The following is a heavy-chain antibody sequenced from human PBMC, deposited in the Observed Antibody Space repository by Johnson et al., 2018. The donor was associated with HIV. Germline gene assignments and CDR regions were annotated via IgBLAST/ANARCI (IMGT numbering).Heavy chain of an antibody. J-gene: IGHJ3*02. D-gene: IGHD6-13*01. CDR1: GFTFSSYA. Sequence: VQLVESGGGVVQPGRSLRLSCAASGFTFSSYAMHWVRQAPGKGLELVAVISYDGSNKYYAYSVKGRFTISRDNSKNTLYLQMNSLRAEDTAVYYCARQAAAGAFDIWGQGTMVTVSS. V-gene: IGHV3-30*04. CDR2: ISYDGSNK. CDR3: ARQAAAGAFDI.